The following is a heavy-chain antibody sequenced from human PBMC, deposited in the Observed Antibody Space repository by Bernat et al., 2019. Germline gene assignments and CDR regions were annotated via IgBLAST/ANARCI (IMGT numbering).Heavy chain of an antibody. D-gene: IGHD3-22*01. CDR3: ARMTYYYDSSGYSPYFDY. Sequence: QVQLVQSGAEVKKPGASVKVSCKASGYTFTGYYMHWVRQAPGQGLEWMGWINPNSGGTNYAQKFQGWVTMTRDTSISTAYMGLSRLRSDDTAVYDCARMTYYYDSSGYSPYFDYWGQGTLVTVSS. CDR2: INPNSGGT. J-gene: IGHJ4*02. CDR1: GYTFTGYY. V-gene: IGHV1-2*04.